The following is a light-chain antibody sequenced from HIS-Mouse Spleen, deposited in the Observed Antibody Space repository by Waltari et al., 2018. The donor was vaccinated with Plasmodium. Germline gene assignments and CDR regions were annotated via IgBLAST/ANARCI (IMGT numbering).Light chain of an antibody. CDR3: QQSYSTPLFT. CDR1: QSISSY. Sequence: DIQMTQSPSSLSASVGDRVTITCRAIQSISSYLNWYQQKPGKAPKLLIYAASSLQSGVPSRFSGSGSVTDFTLTISSLQPEDFATYYCQQSYSTPLFTFGPGTKVDIK. J-gene: IGKJ3*01. CDR2: AAS. V-gene: IGKV1-39*01.